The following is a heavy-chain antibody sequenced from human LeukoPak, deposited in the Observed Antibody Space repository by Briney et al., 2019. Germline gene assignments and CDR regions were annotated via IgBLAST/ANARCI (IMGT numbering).Heavy chain of an antibody. V-gene: IGHV4-4*07. Sequence: PSETLSLTCTVSGGSISSYYWSWIRQPAGKGLEWIGRIYTSGSTNYNPSLKSRVTMSVDTSKNQFSLKLSSVTAADTAVYYCARERLWFGELGDAFDIWGRGTMVTVSS. D-gene: IGHD3-10*01. CDR2: IYTSGST. CDR3: ARERLWFGELGDAFDI. CDR1: GGSISSYY. J-gene: IGHJ3*02.